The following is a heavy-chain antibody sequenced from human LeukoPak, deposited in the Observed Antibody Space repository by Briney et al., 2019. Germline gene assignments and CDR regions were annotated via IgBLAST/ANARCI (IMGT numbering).Heavy chain of an antibody. CDR1: GFTFSSYS. CDR2: ISSSSSYI. V-gene: IGHV3-21*01. CDR3: AGSRDSSGYYYDY. D-gene: IGHD3-22*01. J-gene: IGHJ4*02. Sequence: GGSLRLSCAASGFTFSSYSTNWVRQAPGKGLEWVSSISSSSSYIYYADSVKGRFTISRDNAKNSLYLQMNSLRAEDTAVYYCAGSRDSSGYYYDYWGQGTLVTVSS.